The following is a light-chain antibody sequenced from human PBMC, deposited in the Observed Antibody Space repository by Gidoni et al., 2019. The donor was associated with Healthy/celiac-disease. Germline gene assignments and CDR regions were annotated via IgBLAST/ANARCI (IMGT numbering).Light chain of an antibody. Sequence: PRSLHRAPGQRVTISCTGSSSNIGAGYDVHWYQQLPGTAPKLLIYGNSNRPSGVPDRFSGPKSGTSASLAITGLQAEDEADYYCQSYDSSLSGSVFGGGTKLTVL. J-gene: IGLJ2*01. V-gene: IGLV1-40*01. CDR2: GNS. CDR3: QSYDSSLSGSV. CDR1: SSNIGAGYD.